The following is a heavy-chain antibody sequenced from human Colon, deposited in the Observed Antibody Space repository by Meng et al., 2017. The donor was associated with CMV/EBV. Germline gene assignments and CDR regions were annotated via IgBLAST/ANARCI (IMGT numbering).Heavy chain of an antibody. Sequence: GESLKISCAASGFTFSSYGMHWVRQAPGKGLEWVAFIRYDGSNKYYADSVKGRFTISRDTSKNTLYLQMNSLRAEDTAVYYWAKDFTPRDFWSDNYSLNVWGQGTTVTVSS. D-gene: IGHD3-3*01. CDR2: IRYDGSNK. J-gene: IGHJ6*02. V-gene: IGHV3-30*02. CDR3: AKDFTPRDFWSDNYSLNV. CDR1: GFTFSSYG.